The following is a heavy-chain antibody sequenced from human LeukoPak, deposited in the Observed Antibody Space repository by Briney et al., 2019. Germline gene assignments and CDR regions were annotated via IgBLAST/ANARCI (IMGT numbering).Heavy chain of an antibody. D-gene: IGHD3-10*01. J-gene: IGHJ3*02. CDR2: IIPIFGTA. V-gene: IGHV1-69*06. Sequence: ASVKVSCKASGGTFSSYAISWVRQAPGQGLEWMGGIIPIFGTANYAQKFQGRVTITADKSTSTAYMELSSLRSEDTAVYYCARARSITIYGAFDIWGQGTMVTVSS. CDR3: ARARSITIYGAFDI. CDR1: GGTFSSYA.